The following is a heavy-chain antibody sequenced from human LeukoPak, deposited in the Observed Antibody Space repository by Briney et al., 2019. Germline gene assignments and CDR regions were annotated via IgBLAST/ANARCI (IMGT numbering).Heavy chain of an antibody. CDR1: GFTFSSYA. Sequence: GGSLRLSCAASGFTFSSYAMSWVRQAPGKGLEWVSAISGSGGSTYYADSLKGRFTISRDNAESSLYLQMNSLRAEDTAVYYCARVSGSGDWFDPWGQGTLVTVSS. CDR2: ISGSGGST. V-gene: IGHV3-23*01. CDR3: ARVSGSGDWFDP. J-gene: IGHJ5*02. D-gene: IGHD2-15*01.